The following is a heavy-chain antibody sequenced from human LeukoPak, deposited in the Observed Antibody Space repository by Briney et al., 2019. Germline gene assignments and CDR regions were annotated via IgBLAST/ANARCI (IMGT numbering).Heavy chain of an antibody. D-gene: IGHD1-14*01. CDR2: IYPDDSDT. Sequence: GESLKISCKGSGYTFNSYWIAWVRQMPEKGLEWMGIIYPDDSDTRYSPSFQGQVTISADKSINTAYLHWSSLQASDTAVYYCVRSASLQPLETWGQGTLVTVSS. V-gene: IGHV5-51*01. CDR1: GYTFNSYW. CDR3: VRSASLQPLET. J-gene: IGHJ4*02.